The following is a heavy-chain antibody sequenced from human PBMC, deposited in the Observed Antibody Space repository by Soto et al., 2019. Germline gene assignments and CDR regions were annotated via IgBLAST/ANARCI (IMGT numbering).Heavy chain of an antibody. D-gene: IGHD3-10*01. Sequence: PGGSLRLSCAASGFAFSNSWMSWVRQAPGKGLEWVANMKEDGTEIWYMDSVKGRFTISRDNAKNTVSLEMSRLRTDDTAVYYCARGGGSLLWFGEFPNWFDPWGQGTLVTVSS. CDR3: ARGGGSLLWFGEFPNWFDP. CDR1: GFAFSNSW. J-gene: IGHJ5*02. V-gene: IGHV3-7*01. CDR2: MKEDGTEI.